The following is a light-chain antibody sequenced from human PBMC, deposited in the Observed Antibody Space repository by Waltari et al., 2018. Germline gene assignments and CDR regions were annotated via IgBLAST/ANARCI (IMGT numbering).Light chain of an antibody. J-gene: IGLJ2*01. CDR1: SSDLGTYNY. CDR2: EVS. Sequence: QSALAQPPSASGSPGQSVTIPCTGASSDLGTYNYVPWYQQHPGKAPKLMIYEVSKRPSGVPDRFSGSKSGSTASLTVSGLQAEDEGDYYCSSYAGNNNLLFGGGTKLAVL. CDR3: SSYAGNNNLL. V-gene: IGLV2-8*01.